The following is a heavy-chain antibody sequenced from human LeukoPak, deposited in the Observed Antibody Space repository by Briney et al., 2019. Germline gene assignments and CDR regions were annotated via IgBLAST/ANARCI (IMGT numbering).Heavy chain of an antibody. Sequence: SETLSLPCAVSGGSISSGGYYRSWIRQPPGKGLEWIGYIYHSGSTYYNPSLKSRVTISVDRSKNQFSLKLSSVTAADTAVYYCARLRYYGMDVWGQGTTVTVSS. J-gene: IGHJ6*02. CDR3: ARLRYYGMDV. V-gene: IGHV4-30-2*01. CDR1: GGSISSGGYY. CDR2: IYHSGST.